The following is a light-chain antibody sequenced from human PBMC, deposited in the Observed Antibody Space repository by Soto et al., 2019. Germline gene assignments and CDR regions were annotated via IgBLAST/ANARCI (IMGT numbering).Light chain of an antibody. J-gene: IGLJ1*01. CDR1: RSNIGGNS. Sequence: QSALTHLTSESAAPGQRVSISCSGSRSNIGGNSVSWYQQLPGTAPKLLIYDDNKRPSGIPDRFSGSKSGTSAPLCITGSQTGDEADYYCGSWDSSLSAYVFGNGTKVSIL. CDR2: DDN. CDR3: GSWDSSLSAYV. V-gene: IGLV1-51*01.